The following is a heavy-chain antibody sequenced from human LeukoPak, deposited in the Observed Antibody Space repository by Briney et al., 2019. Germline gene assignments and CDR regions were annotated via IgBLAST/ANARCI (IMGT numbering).Heavy chain of an antibody. Sequence: GGSLRLSCAASGCTFSSYAMNWVRQPPAQGLEWVSAISGSGGSTYYADSVKGRFTISRDNSKNTLYLQMNSLRAEDTAVYYCAKRASVVVAATDYWGQGTLVTVSS. V-gene: IGHV3-23*01. D-gene: IGHD2-15*01. CDR1: GCTFSSYA. J-gene: IGHJ4*02. CDR3: AKRASVVVAATDY. CDR2: ISGSGGST.